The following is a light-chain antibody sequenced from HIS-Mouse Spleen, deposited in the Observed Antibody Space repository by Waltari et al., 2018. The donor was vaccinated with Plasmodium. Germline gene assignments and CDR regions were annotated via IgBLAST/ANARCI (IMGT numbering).Light chain of an antibody. CDR2: AAS. J-gene: IGKJ2*01. Sequence: AIRMTQSPSSFSASTGDRVTITCRASQGISSYLAWYQQKPGKAPKRLIYAASTLQSGVPSRFSGSGSGTDFTLTISCLQSEDFATYYCQQDYSYPYTFGQGTKLEIK. CDR1: QGISSY. V-gene: IGKV1-8*01. CDR3: QQDYSYPYT.